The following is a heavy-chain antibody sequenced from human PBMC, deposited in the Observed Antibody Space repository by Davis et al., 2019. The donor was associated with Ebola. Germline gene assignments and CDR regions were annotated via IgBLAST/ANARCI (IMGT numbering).Heavy chain of an antibody. V-gene: IGHV3-11*01. J-gene: IGHJ6*03. CDR1: GFTFSDYY. Sequence: PGGSLRLSCAASGFTFSDYYMSWIRQAPGKGLEWVSYISSSGSTIYYADSVKGRFTISRDNAKNSLYLQMNSLRAEDTAVYYCAKTGDLGYCSSTSCYSSYYYMDVWGKGTTVTVSS. D-gene: IGHD2-2*01. CDR3: AKTGDLGYCSSTSCYSSYYYMDV. CDR2: ISSSGSTI.